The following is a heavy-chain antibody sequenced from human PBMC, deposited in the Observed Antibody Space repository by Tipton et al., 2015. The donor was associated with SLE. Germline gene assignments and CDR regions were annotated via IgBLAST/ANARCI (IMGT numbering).Heavy chain of an antibody. CDR3: ARVYGCSGGSCYPRGSGYFDY. D-gene: IGHD2-15*01. CDR2: IKQDGSEK. Sequence: SLRLSCAASGFTFSSYWMSWVRQAPGKGLEWVANIKQDGSEKYYVDSVKGRFTISRDNAKNSLYLQMNSLRAEDTAVYYCARVYGCSGGSCYPRGSGYFDYWGQGTLVTVSS. J-gene: IGHJ4*02. CDR1: GFTFSSYW. V-gene: IGHV3-7*01.